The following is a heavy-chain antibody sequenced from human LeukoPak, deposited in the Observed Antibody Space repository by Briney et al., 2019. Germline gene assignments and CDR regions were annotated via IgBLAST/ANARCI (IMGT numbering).Heavy chain of an antibody. CDR3: AIPQHPAY. V-gene: IGHV5-51*01. CDR2: IYPGDSDI. Sequence: LGESLKISCKASGYSFTIYWIGWVRQMPGKGPEWMGLIYPGDSDIRYSPSFQGQVTISADKSITTAYLQWSSLKASDTAMYYCAIPQHPAYWGQGTLVTVSS. CDR1: GYSFTIYW. D-gene: IGHD6-13*01. J-gene: IGHJ4*02.